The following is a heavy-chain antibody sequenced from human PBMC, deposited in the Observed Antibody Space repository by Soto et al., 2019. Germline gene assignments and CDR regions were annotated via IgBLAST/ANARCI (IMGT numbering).Heavy chain of an antibody. CDR2: IDPSDSQT. J-gene: IGHJ4*02. CDR3: ARQIYDSDTGPNLQYHFDS. CDR1: GYSFAGYW. V-gene: IGHV5-10-1*01. Sequence: GESLKISCTGSGYSFAGYWITWVRQKPGKGLEWMGRIDPSDSQTYYSPSFRGHVTISVTKSITTVFLQWSSLRASDTAMYYCARQIYDSDTGPNLQYHFDSWGQGTSATVNS. D-gene: IGHD3-22*01.